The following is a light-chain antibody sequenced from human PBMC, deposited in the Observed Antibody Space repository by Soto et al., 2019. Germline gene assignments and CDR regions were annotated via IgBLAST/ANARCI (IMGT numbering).Light chain of an antibody. CDR2: GNN. CDR1: SSNIGINT. J-gene: IGLJ2*01. V-gene: IGLV1-44*01. Sequence: QSVLTQPPSASGTPGQRVTISCSGSSSNIGINTVNWYQQLPGTAPKLLIYGNNQRPSGVPARFSGSKSGTSASLAISGLQSEDEADYYCAAWDDSLSGHVVFGGGTKLTVL. CDR3: AAWDDSLSGHVV.